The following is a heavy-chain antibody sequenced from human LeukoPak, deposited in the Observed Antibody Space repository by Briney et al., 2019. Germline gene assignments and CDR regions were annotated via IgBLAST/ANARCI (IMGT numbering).Heavy chain of an antibody. CDR2: IYPGDSDT. V-gene: IGHV5-51*01. CDR1: GYSFSNYW. Sequence: GESLKISCKGSGYSFSNYWIGWVRQMPGKGLEWMGIIYPGDSDTRYSPSFQGQVTISADKSISTAYLQWSSLKASDTAMYYCARQALDSSGWSGVPFGYWGQGALVTVSS. J-gene: IGHJ4*02. D-gene: IGHD6-19*01. CDR3: ARQALDSSGWSGVPFGY.